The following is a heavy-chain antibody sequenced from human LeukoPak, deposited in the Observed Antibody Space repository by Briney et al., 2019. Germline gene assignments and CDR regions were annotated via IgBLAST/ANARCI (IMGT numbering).Heavy chain of an antibody. J-gene: IGHJ4*02. CDR1: RFTFSNYG. D-gene: IGHD6-6*01. Sequence: GGSLRLACAASRFTFSNYGMHWVRQAPGKGLEWVAFIRYDGSNKYYADSVKGRFTISRDNSKNTLYLQMNSLRAEDTAVYYCARGRDSSSSYPGYWGQGTLVTVSS. CDR2: IRYDGSNK. V-gene: IGHV3-30*02. CDR3: ARGRDSSSSYPGY.